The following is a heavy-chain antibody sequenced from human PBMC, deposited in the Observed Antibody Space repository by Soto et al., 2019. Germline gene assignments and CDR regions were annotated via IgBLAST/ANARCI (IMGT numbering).Heavy chain of an antibody. V-gene: IGHV3-66*01. CDR1: GFTVSSNY. D-gene: IGHD2-15*01. J-gene: IGHJ5*02. Sequence: GGSLRLSCAASGFTVSSNYMSWVRQAPGKGLEWVSVIYSGGSTYYADSVKGRFTISRDNSKNTLYLQMNSLRAEDTAVYYCAIAKVVVAATDRVQYKWFHPCGQGP. CDR3: AIAKVVVAATDRVQYKWFHP. CDR2: IYSGGST.